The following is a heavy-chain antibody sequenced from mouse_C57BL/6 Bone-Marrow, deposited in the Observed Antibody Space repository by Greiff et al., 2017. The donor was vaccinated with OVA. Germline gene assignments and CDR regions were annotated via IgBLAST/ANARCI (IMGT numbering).Heavy chain of an antibody. Sequence: VQLQQSGPELVKPGASVKISCKASGYTFTDYYMNWVKQSHGKSLEWIGDINPNNGGTSYNQKFKGKATLTVDKSSSTAYMELRSLTSEDSAVYYCASFPTFAYWGQGTLVTVSA. CDR1: GYTFTDYY. V-gene: IGHV1-26*01. CDR2: INPNNGGT. CDR3: ASFPTFAY. J-gene: IGHJ3*01.